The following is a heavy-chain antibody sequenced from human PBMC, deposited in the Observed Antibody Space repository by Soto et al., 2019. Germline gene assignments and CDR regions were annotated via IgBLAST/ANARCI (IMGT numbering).Heavy chain of an antibody. D-gene: IGHD2-2*01. Sequence: GGSLRLSCAASGFTFSSYGMHWVRQAPGKGLEWVAVISYDGSNKYYADSVKGRFTISRDNSKNTLYLQMNSLRAEDTAVYYCAKDGEDIVVVPAAMPPMRTFDIWGQGTMVTVSS. CDR1: GFTFSSYG. V-gene: IGHV3-30*18. CDR2: ISYDGSNK. J-gene: IGHJ3*02. CDR3: AKDGEDIVVVPAAMPPMRTFDI.